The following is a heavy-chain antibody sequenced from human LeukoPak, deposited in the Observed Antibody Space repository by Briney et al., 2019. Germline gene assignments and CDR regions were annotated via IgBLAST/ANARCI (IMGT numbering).Heavy chain of an antibody. CDR3: ARGRGYCTNGVCYTLPYYFDY. CDR1: GGSFSGYY. D-gene: IGHD2-8*01. V-gene: IGHV4-34*01. J-gene: IGHJ4*02. Sequence: SETLFLTCAVYGGSFSGYYWSWIRQPPGKGLEWIGEINHSGSTNHNPSLKSRVTISVDTSKNQFSLKLSSVTAADTAVYYCARGRGYCTNGVCYTLPYYFDYWGQGTLVTVSS. CDR2: INHSGST.